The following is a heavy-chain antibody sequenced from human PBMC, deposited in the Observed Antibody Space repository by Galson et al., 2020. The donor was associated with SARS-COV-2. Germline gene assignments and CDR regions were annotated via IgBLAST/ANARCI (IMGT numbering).Heavy chain of an antibody. D-gene: IGHD5-18*01. V-gene: IGHV4-38-2*01. Sequence: SETLSLTCSVSAFSVNTNYYWAWIRQPPGKRPAWIASIFRSGNVFSNPSLKSRVTMSVDTSKNQFSLSLQSVTAADTAVYYCARHAEKGVTPYFGFWGQGTLVTVSS. CDR2: IFRSGNV. CDR3: ARHAEKGVTPYFGF. J-gene: IGHJ4*02. CDR1: AFSVNTNYY.